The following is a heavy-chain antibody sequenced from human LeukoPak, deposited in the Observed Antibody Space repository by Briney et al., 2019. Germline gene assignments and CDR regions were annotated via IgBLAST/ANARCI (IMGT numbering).Heavy chain of an antibody. Sequence: PGGSLRLSCAASGFTFDDYAMHWVRQAPGKGLEWVSAISGSGGRTNYADSVKGRFTISRDNSTNTLYLQMNSLRAEDTAVYYCGFGEPPDYWGQGTLVTVSS. CDR1: GFTFDDYA. V-gene: IGHV3-23*01. CDR3: GFGEPPDY. J-gene: IGHJ4*02. D-gene: IGHD3-10*01. CDR2: ISGSGGRT.